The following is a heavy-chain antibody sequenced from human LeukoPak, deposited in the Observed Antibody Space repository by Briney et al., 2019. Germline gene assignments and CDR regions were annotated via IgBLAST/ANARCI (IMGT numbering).Heavy chain of an antibody. CDR3: ARDPFDFSQSTAYWYFDV. J-gene: IGHJ2*01. CDR2: ISYSGRT. V-gene: IGHV4-59*01. Sequence: SETLSLNCSVSGDSISRSYWSWIRQAPGKGLEWIGYISYSGRTKYHPSLKSRVTISLDTSSNQISLKLSSVTAADTAIYYCARDPFDFSQSTAYWYFDVWGRGALVTVSS. CDR1: GDSISRSY. D-gene: IGHD3/OR15-3a*01.